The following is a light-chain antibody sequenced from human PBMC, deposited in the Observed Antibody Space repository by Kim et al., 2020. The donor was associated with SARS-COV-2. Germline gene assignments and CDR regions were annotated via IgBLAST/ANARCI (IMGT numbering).Light chain of an antibody. V-gene: IGKV3-11*01. CDR2: DAS. J-gene: IGKJ1*01. CDR3: QQRSNWLWM. Sequence: LSLSPGERATLSCRASQSTYVAWYQQKPGQAPRLLIYDASNRATGIPARFSGSGSGTDFTLTISSLEPEDFAVYYCQQRSNWLWMFGQGTKVDIK. CDR1: QSTY.